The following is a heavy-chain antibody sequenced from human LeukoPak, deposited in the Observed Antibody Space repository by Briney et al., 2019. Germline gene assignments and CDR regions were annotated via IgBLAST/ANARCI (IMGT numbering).Heavy chain of an antibody. CDR1: GFTFSSYA. CDR2: ISGSGGST. D-gene: IGHD4-11*01. CDR3: AKLYSNYYYYYMDV. Sequence: PGGSLRLSCAASGFTFSSYAMSWVRQAPGKGLEWVSAISGSGGSTYYADSVKGRFTISRDNSKNTLYLQMNSLRAEDTAVYYCAKLYSNYYYYYMDVWGKGTTVTVSS. J-gene: IGHJ6*03. V-gene: IGHV3-23*01.